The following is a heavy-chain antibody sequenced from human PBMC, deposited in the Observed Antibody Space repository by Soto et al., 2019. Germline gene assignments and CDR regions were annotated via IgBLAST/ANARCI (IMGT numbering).Heavy chain of an antibody. CDR2: ISWNSGSI. V-gene: IGHV3-9*01. J-gene: IGHJ6*02. CDR1: GFTFDDYA. CDR3: AKEGQLVLQYYYGMDF. Sequence: GGSLRLSCAASGFTFDDYAMHWVRQAPGKGLEWVSGISWNSGSIGYADSVKGRFTISRDNAKNSLYLQMNSLRAEDTALYYCAKEGQLVLQYYYGMDFWGQGTTVTVSS. D-gene: IGHD6-6*01.